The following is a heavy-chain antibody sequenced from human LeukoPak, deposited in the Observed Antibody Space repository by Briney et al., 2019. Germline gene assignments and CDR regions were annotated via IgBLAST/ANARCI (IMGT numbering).Heavy chain of an antibody. CDR2: IYYTGST. J-gene: IGHJ4*02. D-gene: IGHD3-16*01. Sequence: PSETLSLTCTVSGGSISSSSDYWGWIRQPPGRGLEWIASIYYTGSTYYTPSLKSRGTISVDTSKKQFSLKLRSVTAADTAVYYCATLLGAVFDFWGQGALVTVSS. CDR3: ATLLGAVFDF. V-gene: IGHV4-39*07. CDR1: GGSISSSSDY.